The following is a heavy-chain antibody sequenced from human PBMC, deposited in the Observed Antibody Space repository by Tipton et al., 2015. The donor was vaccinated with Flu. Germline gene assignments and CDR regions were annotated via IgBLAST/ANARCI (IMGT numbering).Heavy chain of an antibody. Sequence: TLSLTCSVSGDSIGSDYYWGWIRQPPGQGLEWIGNIYRSGSTYYNPSLKSRLTISVDTSQNQFSLRLSSVTAADTAVYYCARHTGDSVRGVIDYWGQGTLVTVSS. CDR1: GDSIGSDYY. CDR3: ARHTGDSVRGVIDY. J-gene: IGHJ4*02. D-gene: IGHD3-10*02. V-gene: IGHV4-38-2*01. CDR2: IYRSGST.